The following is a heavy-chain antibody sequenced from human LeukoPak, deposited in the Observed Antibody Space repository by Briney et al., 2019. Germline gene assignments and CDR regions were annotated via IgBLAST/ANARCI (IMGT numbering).Heavy chain of an antibody. CDR2: INHSGST. Sequence: PSETLSLTCAVYGGSFSGYYWSWIRQPPGKGLEWIGEINHSGSTNYNPSLKSRVTISVDTSKNQFSLKLSSVTAVDTAVYYCARPKPGSSIAARWFDPWGQGTLVTVSS. D-gene: IGHD6-6*01. CDR1: GGSFSGYY. V-gene: IGHV4-34*01. J-gene: IGHJ5*02. CDR3: ARPKPGSSIAARWFDP.